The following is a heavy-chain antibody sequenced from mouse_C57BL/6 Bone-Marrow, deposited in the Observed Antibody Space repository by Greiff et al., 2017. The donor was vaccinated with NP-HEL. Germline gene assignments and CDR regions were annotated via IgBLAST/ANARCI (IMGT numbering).Heavy chain of an antibody. Sequence: EVKLMESGGGLVKPGGSLKLSCAASGFTFSSYAMSWVRQTPEKRLEWVATISDGGSYTYYPDNVKGRFTISRDNAKNNLYLQMSHLKSEDTAMYYCAREATVVAMRYYFDYWGQGTTLTVSS. D-gene: IGHD1-1*01. V-gene: IGHV5-4*01. CDR1: GFTFSSYA. CDR2: ISDGGSYT. J-gene: IGHJ2*01. CDR3: AREATVVAMRYYFDY.